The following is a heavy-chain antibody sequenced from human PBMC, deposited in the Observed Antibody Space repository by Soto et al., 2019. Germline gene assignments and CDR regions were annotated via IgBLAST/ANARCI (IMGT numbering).Heavy chain of an antibody. CDR3: ARGLVATIQRLGFDP. CDR2: ISAYNGNT. CDR1: GYTFTSYG. Sequence: QVQLVQSGAEVKKPGASVKVSCKASGYTFTSYGISWVRQAPGQGLEWMGWISAYNGNTNYAKKLQGRVTMTTDTATSTAYMNMRSVRSDDTAVYSCARGLVATIQRLGFDPWGPGTLVTVSS. D-gene: IGHD5-12*01. J-gene: IGHJ5*02. V-gene: IGHV1-18*01.